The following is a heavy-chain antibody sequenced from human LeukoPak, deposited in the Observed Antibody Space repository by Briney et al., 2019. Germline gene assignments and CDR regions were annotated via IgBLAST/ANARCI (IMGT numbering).Heavy chain of an antibody. J-gene: IGHJ4*02. V-gene: IGHV4-31*03. CDR2: IYYRGST. CDR3: ARTNYGDYAIDY. Sequence: SQTLSLTCNVSGGFISSGGYYWRWIRQHPGKGLEWIGDIYYRGSTYYNPSLKSRITITVDTSKNQFSLKLTSVTAADTAVYYCARTNYGDYAIDYWGQGTLVTVSS. D-gene: IGHD4-17*01. CDR1: GGFISSGGYY.